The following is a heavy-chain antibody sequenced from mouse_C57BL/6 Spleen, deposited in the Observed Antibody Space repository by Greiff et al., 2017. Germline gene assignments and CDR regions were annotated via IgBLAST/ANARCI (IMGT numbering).Heavy chain of an antibody. CDR1: GSTFTDYA. Sequence: VQLMESGAELVRPGASVTLSCKASGSTFTDYAMHWVKQTPVHGLEWIGDIDPEPGGTAYNQKFKGKAILTADKSSSTAYMQLRSLTSDDSAVYYWTRGDAMDYWGQGTSVTVSS. J-gene: IGHJ4*01. CDR2: IDPEPGGT. CDR3: TRGDAMDY. V-gene: IGHV1-15*01.